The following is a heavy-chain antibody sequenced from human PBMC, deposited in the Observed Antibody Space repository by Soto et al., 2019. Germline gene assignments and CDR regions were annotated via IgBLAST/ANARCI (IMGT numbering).Heavy chain of an antibody. CDR3: ARRCSSTNCHGAFDI. Sequence: SETLSLTCTVSGGSVSSDSFYWDWVRQPPGKGLEWIGTIYYSGTTYYNPSLKSRVTTSVDTTKNQFSLKVTSVSAADTAVYYCARRCSSTNCHGAFDIWGQGTRVTVSS. D-gene: IGHD2-2*01. CDR2: IYYSGTT. CDR1: GGSVSSDSFY. V-gene: IGHV4-39*01. J-gene: IGHJ3*02.